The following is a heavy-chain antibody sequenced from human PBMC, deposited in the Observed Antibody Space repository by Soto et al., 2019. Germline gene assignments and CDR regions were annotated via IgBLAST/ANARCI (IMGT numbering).Heavy chain of an antibody. CDR1: GVTFSSYW. V-gene: IGHV3-7*01. D-gene: IGHD2-8*02. Sequence: EVQLVESGGDLVQPGWSLRLSCAASGVTFSSYWMTWVRQSPGKGLEWVASMNQHGSDIQYVDSVQGRFTISRDNDQNSLYLQLNSLRAEDTAVYYSATDTDCPANGHRGHGNWGKGTLVTVAS. CDR2: MNQHGSDI. CDR3: ATDTDCPANGHRGHGN. J-gene: IGHJ4*02.